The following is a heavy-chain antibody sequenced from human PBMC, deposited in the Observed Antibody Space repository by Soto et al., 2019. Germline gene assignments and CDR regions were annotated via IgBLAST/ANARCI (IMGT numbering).Heavy chain of an antibody. Sequence: SETLSLTCTVSGFSISSSDYYWSWIRQPPGKGLEWIGYIYYSGSTYYNPSLKSRLSMSVFTSKNQFPLVLSSVTAADTAVYYCARDRSSSGWLSWGRGTLVTVSS. D-gene: IGHD6-19*01. CDR3: ARDRSSSGWLS. J-gene: IGHJ5*02. CDR1: GFSISSSDYY. V-gene: IGHV4-30-4*01. CDR2: IYYSGST.